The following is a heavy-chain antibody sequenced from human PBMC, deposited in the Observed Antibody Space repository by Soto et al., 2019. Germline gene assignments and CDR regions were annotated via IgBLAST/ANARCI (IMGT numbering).Heavy chain of an antibody. CDR2: ISVYNGKT. D-gene: IGHD4-17*01. V-gene: IGHV1-18*01. CDR3: ARRYGDPSSAAGFDY. J-gene: IGHJ4*02. CDR1: GYIVTSYS. Sequence: QVQLVQSGAEVKKPGASVKVSCKASGYIVTSYSISWVRQAPGQGLEWMGWISVYNGKTNYAQKLQGRVTMTTDTDTSTTTASMELRSLKSDDTAVYYCARRYGDPSSAAGFDYWGQGTLVTVSS.